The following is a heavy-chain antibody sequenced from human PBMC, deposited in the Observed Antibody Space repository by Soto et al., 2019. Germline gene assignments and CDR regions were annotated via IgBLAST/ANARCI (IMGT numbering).Heavy chain of an antibody. CDR3: ARVYCSGGSCYSVPDYFDY. CDR2: INAGNGNT. D-gene: IGHD2-15*01. V-gene: IGHV1-3*01. CDR1: GYTFTSYA. J-gene: IGHJ4*02. Sequence: ASVKVSCKXSGYTFTSYAMHWVRQAPGQRLEWMGWINAGNGNTKYSQKFQGRVTITRDTSASTAYMELSSLRSEDTAVYYCARVYCSGGSCYSVPDYFDYWGQGTLVTVSS.